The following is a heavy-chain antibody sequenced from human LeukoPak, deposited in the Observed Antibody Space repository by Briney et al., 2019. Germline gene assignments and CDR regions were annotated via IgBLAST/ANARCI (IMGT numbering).Heavy chain of an antibody. D-gene: IGHD2-15*01. CDR1: GYTFTASY. CDR2: ININSGGT. V-gene: IGHV1-2*02. J-gene: IGHJ4*02. CDR3: ARCGSGGSCYSG. Sequence: ASVKVSCKASGYTFTASYMHWVRQAPGQGLEWMGWININSGGTNYAQRFQGRVTMTRGTSISTAYMEVSSLRSDDTAVYYCARCGSGGSCYSGWGQGTLVTVSS.